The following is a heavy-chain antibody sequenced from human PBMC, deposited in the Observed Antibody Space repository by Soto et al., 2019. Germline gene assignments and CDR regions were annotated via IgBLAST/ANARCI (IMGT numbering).Heavy chain of an antibody. J-gene: IGHJ4*02. D-gene: IGHD5-12*01. CDR3: ATGSPYSGLLFVY. CDR1: GFSFSNAW. CDR2: IKSKTDGGTT. Sequence: GGSLRLSCAASGFSFSNAWMNWVRQAPGKGLEWVGRIKSKTDGGTTDYAAPVKGTFTISRDDSKNTLYLQMYNLKAEDTGVYYCATGSPYSGLLFVYWAQGT. V-gene: IGHV3-15*07.